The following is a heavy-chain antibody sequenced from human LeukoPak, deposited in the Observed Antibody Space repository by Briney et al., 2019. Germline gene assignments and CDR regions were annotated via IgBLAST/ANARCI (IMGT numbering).Heavy chain of an antibody. CDR2: ISGSGGST. D-gene: IGHD7-27*01. J-gene: IGHJ3*02. Sequence: GGSLRLSCAASGFTFTRYGMSSVRQAPGKGLEWVSGISGSGGSTYYADSVRGRFTISRDNSKNTLYLQMNSLRAEDTAVYYCARDLNWGAFDIRGQGTMVSVSS. CDR3: ARDLNWGAFDI. CDR1: GFTFTRYG. V-gene: IGHV3-23*01.